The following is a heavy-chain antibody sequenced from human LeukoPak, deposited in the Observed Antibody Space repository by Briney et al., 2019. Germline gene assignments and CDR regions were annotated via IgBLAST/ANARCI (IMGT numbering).Heavy chain of an antibody. V-gene: IGHV3-23*01. CDR3: AKAYCSSTSCYVDY. D-gene: IGHD2-2*01. CDR1: GFTFSSYA. Sequence: PGWSLRLSCAASGFTFSSYAMSWVRQAPGKGLEWVSAISGSGGSTYYADSVKGRFTISRDNSKNTLYLQMNSLRAEDTAVYYCAKAYCSSTSCYVDYWGQGTLVTVSS. J-gene: IGHJ4*02. CDR2: ISGSGGST.